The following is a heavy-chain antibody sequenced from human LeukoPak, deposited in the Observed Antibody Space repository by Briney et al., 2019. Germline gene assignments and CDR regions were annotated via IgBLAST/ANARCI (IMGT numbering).Heavy chain of an antibody. CDR2: IIPIFGTA. CDR3: ARGPTVGATNNY. CDR1: GGTLSSYA. Sequence: GASVNVSCKASGGTLSSYAISWVRQAPGQGLEWMGGIIPIFGTANYAQKFQGRVTITADESTSTAYMELSSLRSEDTAVYYCARGPTVGATNNYWGQGTLVTVSS. V-gene: IGHV1-69*13. D-gene: IGHD1-26*01. J-gene: IGHJ4*02.